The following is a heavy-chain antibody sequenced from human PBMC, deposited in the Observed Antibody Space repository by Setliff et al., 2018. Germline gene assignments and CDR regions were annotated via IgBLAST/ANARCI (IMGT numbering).Heavy chain of an antibody. CDR2: TIPMFGTT. V-gene: IGHV1-69*05. CDR3: VREGVDRRSSTDYRYYMDV. Sequence: SVKVSCKASGAAFSSYGISWVRQAPGQGLEWMGGTIPMFGTTEYAQKFQGRLTIITDESTNTAFMQLSSLRSDDTAVYYCVREGVDRRSSTDYRYYMDVWGKGTTVTVSS. D-gene: IGHD6-6*01. CDR1: GAAFSSYG. J-gene: IGHJ6*03.